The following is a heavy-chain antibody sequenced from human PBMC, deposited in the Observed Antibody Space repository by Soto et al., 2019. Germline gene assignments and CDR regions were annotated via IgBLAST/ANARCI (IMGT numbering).Heavy chain of an antibody. Sequence: QVQLVQSGAEVKKPGASVKGSCKASGYTFTSYAMHWVRQAPGQRPEWMGWINAGNGNTKYSQKFQGRVTITRDTSASTAYMESRSLRSDDTAVYYWARSIVVVTAARYWSQGALVTVSS. D-gene: IGHD2-21*02. CDR1: GYTFTSYA. V-gene: IGHV1-3*01. CDR3: ARSIVVVTAARY. CDR2: INAGNGNT. J-gene: IGHJ4*02.